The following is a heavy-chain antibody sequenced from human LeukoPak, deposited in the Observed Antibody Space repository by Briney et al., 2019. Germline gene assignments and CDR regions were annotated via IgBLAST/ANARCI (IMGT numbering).Heavy chain of an antibody. CDR1: GFTFTSSA. J-gene: IGHJ5*02. V-gene: IGHV1-58*01. Sequence: GASVKVSCKASGFTFTSSAVQWVRQARGQRLEWIGWIVVGSGNTNYAQKFQERVTITRDISTSTAYMELRSLRSDDTALYYCARGYCSGGSCYWFDPWGQGTLVTVSS. D-gene: IGHD2-15*01. CDR2: IVVGSGNT. CDR3: ARGYCSGGSCYWFDP.